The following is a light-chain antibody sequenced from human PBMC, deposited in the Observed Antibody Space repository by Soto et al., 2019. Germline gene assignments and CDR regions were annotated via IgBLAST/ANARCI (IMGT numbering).Light chain of an antibody. CDR2: GAS. V-gene: IGKV3-20*01. Sequence: EIVLTQSPGTLSLSPGERATLSCRASQSVTSSYLAWYQQKPGQAPRLLIYGASSRATGIPDRSSGSGSGTDFTLTISRLEPEDLSVYYCQQYCISPTFGQGTRLEIK. J-gene: IGKJ5*01. CDR3: QQYCISPT. CDR1: QSVTSSY.